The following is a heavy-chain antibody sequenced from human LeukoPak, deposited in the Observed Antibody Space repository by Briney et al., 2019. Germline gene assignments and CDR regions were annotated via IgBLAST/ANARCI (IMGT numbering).Heavy chain of an antibody. Sequence: SETLSLTCTVSGGSISSSSYYWGWIRQPPGKGLEWIGSIYYSGSTYYNPSLKCRVTISVDTSKNQFSLKLSSVTAADTAVYYCGRFGGGLGLWPDDAFDIWGQGTMVTVSS. V-gene: IGHV4-39*01. CDR1: GGSISSSSYY. CDR3: GRFGGGLGLWPDDAFDI. CDR2: IYYSGST. J-gene: IGHJ3*02. D-gene: IGHD3-10*01.